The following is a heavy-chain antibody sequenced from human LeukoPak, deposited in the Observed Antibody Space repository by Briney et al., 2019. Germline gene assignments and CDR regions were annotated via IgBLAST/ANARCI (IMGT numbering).Heavy chain of an antibody. D-gene: IGHD2-21*01. CDR2: IIGTGAGT. CDR1: GFSFSNYV. V-gene: IGHV3-23*01. Sequence: GGSLRLSCAASGFSFSNYVTTWVRQAPGKGLEWVSAIIGTGAGTYYADSVKGRFTISRDNSKNTLYLQMNSLRAEDTAVYYCAKGSPAILYYCMDVWGKGTTVTVSS. J-gene: IGHJ6*03. CDR3: AKGSPAILYYCMDV.